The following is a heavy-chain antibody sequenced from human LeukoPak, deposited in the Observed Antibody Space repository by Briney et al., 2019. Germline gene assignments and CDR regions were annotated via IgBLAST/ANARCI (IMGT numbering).Heavy chain of an antibody. CDR3: AKDVVFTRYFDS. V-gene: IGHV3-23*01. D-gene: IGHD2-2*01. CDR2: ISGGGRTT. J-gene: IGHJ4*02. Sequence: GGSLRLSCAASGFTFTNHAMWWVRQAPGKGLQWIAVISGGGRTTEYADSVKGRFTFSRDNSMKTLSLHTDSLRVEDTAIYYCAKDVVFTRYFDSWGQGTLVTVSS. CDR1: GFTFTNHA.